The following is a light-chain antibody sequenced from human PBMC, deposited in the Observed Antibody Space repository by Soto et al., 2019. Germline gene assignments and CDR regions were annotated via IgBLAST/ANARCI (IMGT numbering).Light chain of an antibody. CDR1: QSVLYSSDNRNY. CDR2: DAS. V-gene: IGKV4-1*01. CDR3: QHYNSYSRT. Sequence: DRLMTPSTNSLAVSLGERATINCKSSQSVLYSSDNRNYLTWYQQKPGKPPKLLIYDASRLESGVPSRFSGSGSGTEFTLTITSLQADDFTAYYCQHYNSYSRTFGQGTNVDIK. J-gene: IGKJ1*01.